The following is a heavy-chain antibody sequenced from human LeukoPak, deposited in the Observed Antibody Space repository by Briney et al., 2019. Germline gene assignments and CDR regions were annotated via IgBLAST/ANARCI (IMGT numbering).Heavy chain of an antibody. D-gene: IGHD6-19*01. V-gene: IGHV4-39*07. Sequence: SETLSLTCTVSGGSISSSSYYWGWIRQPPGKGLEWIGEINHSGSTNYNPSLKSRVTISVDTSKNQFSLKLSSVTAADTAVYYCARTRHHGIAVAGSWYYYYYMDVWGKGTTVTVSS. J-gene: IGHJ6*03. CDR1: GGSISSSSYY. CDR3: ARTRHHGIAVAGSWYYYYYMDV. CDR2: INHSGST.